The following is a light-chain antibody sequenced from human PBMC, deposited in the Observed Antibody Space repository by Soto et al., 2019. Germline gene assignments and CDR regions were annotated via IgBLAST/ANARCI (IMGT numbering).Light chain of an antibody. CDR3: QQYGRTLRT. Sequence: IEVTQSPATLPLSPAERASLSCRASQSFXSAHSAWYQQKPGQAPRLPRDGASSSATGGPDSLSGSGSGTAFTPTISRREPDDYVGYYWQQYGRTLRTFGQGTKVDIK. CDR1: QSFXSAH. V-gene: IGKV3-20*01. J-gene: IGKJ1*01. CDR2: GAS.